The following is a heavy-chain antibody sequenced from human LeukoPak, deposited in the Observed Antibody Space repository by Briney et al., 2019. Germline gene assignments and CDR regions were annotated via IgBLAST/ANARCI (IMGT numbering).Heavy chain of an antibody. CDR2: INSDETDT. J-gene: IGHJ4*02. CDR1: GFTLSSYW. D-gene: IGHD2-21*02. V-gene: IGHV3-74*01. CDR3: ARVGTISGDWVRFAY. Sequence: PGGSLRLSCAASGFTLSSYWMHWVRQAPGKGLVWVSRINSDETDTTYADSVKGRFTISRDNAKNTLYLQMNSLRAEETAVYYCARVGTISGDWVRFAYWGREPWPPSPQ.